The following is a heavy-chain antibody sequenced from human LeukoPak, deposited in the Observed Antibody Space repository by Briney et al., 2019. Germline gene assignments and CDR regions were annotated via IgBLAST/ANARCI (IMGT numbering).Heavy chain of an antibody. CDR1: GGSISSSSYY. V-gene: IGHV4-39*07. CDR2: IYYSGST. Sequence: PSETLSLTCTVSGGSISSSSYYWGWIRQPPGKGLEWIGSIYYSGSTYYNPSLKSRVTISVDTSKNQFSLKVRSVTAADTAVYYCARTTEGGYSYGYFYYYYMDVWGKGTTVTISS. CDR3: ARTTEGGYSYGYFYYYYMDV. D-gene: IGHD5-18*01. J-gene: IGHJ6*03.